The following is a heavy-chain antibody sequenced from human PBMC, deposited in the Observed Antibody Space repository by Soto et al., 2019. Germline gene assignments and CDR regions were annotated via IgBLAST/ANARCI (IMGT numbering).Heavy chain of an antibody. CDR3: ARRPPYSSGWYSNWFDP. CDR1: GYTFTSYG. V-gene: IGHV1-18*01. CDR2: ISAYNGNT. D-gene: IGHD6-19*01. Sequence: ASVKVSCKASGYTFTSYGISWVRQAPGQGLEWMGWISAYNGNTNYAQKLQGRVTMTTDTSTSTAYMELRSLRSDDTAVYYCARRPPYSSGWYSNWFDPWGQGTLVTAPQ. J-gene: IGHJ5*02.